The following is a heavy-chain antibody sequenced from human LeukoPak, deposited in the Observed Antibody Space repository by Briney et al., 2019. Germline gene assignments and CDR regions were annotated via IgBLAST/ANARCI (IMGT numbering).Heavy chain of an antibody. V-gene: IGHV4-59*01. CDR2: IYYSGST. CDR3: ARVTGYMIEDYFDY. J-gene: IGHJ4*02. D-gene: IGHD3-22*01. CDR1: GGSISSYY. Sequence: SETLSLTCTVSGGSISSYYWSWIRQPPGKGLEWIGYIYYSGSTNYNPSLKSRVTISVDTSKDQFSLRLSSMTAADTAVYYCARVTGYMIEDYFDYWGQGTLVTVSS.